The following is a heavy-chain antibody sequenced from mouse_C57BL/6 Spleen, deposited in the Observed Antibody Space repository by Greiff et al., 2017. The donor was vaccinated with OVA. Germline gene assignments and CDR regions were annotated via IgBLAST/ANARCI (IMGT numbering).Heavy chain of an antibody. J-gene: IGHJ3*01. CDR1: GYTFTSYG. Sequence: QVQLQQSGAELARPGASVKLSCKASGYTFTSYGISWVKQRTGQGLEWIGEIYPRSGNTYYNEKFKGKATLTADKSSSTAYMELRSLTPEDSAVYFCARYDYDLFQFAYWGQGTLVTVSA. CDR3: ARYDYDLFQFAY. D-gene: IGHD2-4*01. CDR2: IYPRSGNT. V-gene: IGHV1-81*01.